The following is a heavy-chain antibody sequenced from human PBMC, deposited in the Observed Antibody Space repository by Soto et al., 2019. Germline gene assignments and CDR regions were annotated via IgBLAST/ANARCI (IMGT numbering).Heavy chain of an antibody. Sequence: QVQLVQSGAEVKKPGASVKVSCKASGYTFTSYGISWVRQAPGQGLEWMGWISAYNGNTNYAPKLKGRVTMTTDTSTSTAYMELRSLRSDDTAVYYCARVAAYYDILTGSFDYWGQGTLVTVSS. CDR3: ARVAAYYDILTGSFDY. CDR1: GYTFTSYG. D-gene: IGHD3-9*01. V-gene: IGHV1-18*01. J-gene: IGHJ4*02. CDR2: ISAYNGNT.